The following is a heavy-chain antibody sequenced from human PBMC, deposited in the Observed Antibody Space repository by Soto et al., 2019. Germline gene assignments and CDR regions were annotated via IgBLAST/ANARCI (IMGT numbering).Heavy chain of an antibody. D-gene: IGHD2-2*01. J-gene: IGHJ5*02. CDR2: IIPILGIA. CDR1: GGTFSSYT. V-gene: IGHV1-69*02. Sequence: SVKVSCKASGGTFSSYTISWVRQAPGQGLEWMGRIIPILGIANYAQKFQGRVTITADESTSTAYMELSSLRSEDTAVYYCASQYCSSTRCLHLNWFDPWGQGTLVTVSS. CDR3: ASQYCSSTRCLHLNWFDP.